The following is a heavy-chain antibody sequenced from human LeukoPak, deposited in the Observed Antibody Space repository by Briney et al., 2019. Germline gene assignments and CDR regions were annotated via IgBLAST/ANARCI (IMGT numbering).Heavy chain of an antibody. J-gene: IGHJ2*01. V-gene: IGHV4-39*07. CDR2: IYYSGST. CDR3: ARGGVLWRRQNYYDSSGYYPRYWYFDL. CDR1: GGSISSSSYY. D-gene: IGHD3-22*01. Sequence: SETLSLTCTVSGGSISSSSYYWGWIRQPPGKGLEWIGSIYYSGSTYYNPSLKSRVTISVDTSKNQFSLKLSSVTAADTAVYYCARGGVLWRRQNYYDSSGYYPRYWYFDLWGRGTLVTVSS.